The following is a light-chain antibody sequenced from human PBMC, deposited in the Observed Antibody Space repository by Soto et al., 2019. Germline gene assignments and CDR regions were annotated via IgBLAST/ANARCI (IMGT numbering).Light chain of an antibody. CDR3: QQYYKWPLT. CDR2: DAS. CDR1: QSAISN. J-gene: IGKJ4*01. Sequence: DIVMTQSPATLSVSPGERVTLSCRASQSAISNLAWYQQKPGQTPRLLIYDASTRATDIPARFSGSGSGTDFTLTISSLLSEDFAAYYCQQYYKWPLTFGRGTKVDIK. V-gene: IGKV3-15*01.